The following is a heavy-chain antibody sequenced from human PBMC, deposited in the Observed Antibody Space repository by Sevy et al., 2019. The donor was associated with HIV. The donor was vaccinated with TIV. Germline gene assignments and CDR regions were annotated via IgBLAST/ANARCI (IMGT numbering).Heavy chain of an antibody. CDR3: AREIPNDRRYYFDY. CDR1: GGSFSGYY. Sequence: SETLSLTCAVYGGSFSGYYWSWIRQPPGKGLEWIGEINHSGSTNHNPSLKSRVTISVDTSKNQFSLKLSSVTAADTAVYYCAREIPNDRRYYFDYWGQGTLVTVSS. D-gene: IGHD1-1*01. CDR2: INHSGST. V-gene: IGHV4-34*01. J-gene: IGHJ4*02.